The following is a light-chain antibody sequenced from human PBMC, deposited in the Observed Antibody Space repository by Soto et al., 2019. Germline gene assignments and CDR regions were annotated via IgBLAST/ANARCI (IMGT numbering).Light chain of an antibody. CDR2: DVS. CDR3: CSYAGSYTWV. V-gene: IGLV2-11*01. Sequence: QSVLTQPRSVSGSPGQSVTISSTGTISDVGGYNYVSWYQQHPGRAPKLMIYDVSKRPSGVPDRFSGSKSGNTASLTISGLQAEDEADYYCCSYAGSYTWVFGTGTKVTVL. J-gene: IGLJ1*01. CDR1: ISDVGGYNY.